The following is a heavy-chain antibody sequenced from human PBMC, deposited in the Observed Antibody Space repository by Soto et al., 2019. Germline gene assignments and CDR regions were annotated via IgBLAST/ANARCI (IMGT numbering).Heavy chain of an antibody. V-gene: IGHV1-18*01. CDR2: ISGYNGNT. Sequence: QVQLVQSGAEVKKPGASVKVSCKASGYTCTSYGICWVRQAPGQGLEWMGWISGYNGNTNYAQNLQGRVTMTTDTSTSTVYMELRSLRSDDTAVYYCARRCSSTRFLDLWGRGTLVIVSS. D-gene: IGHD2-2*01. J-gene: IGHJ2*01. CDR1: GYTCTSYG. CDR3: ARRCSSTRFLDL.